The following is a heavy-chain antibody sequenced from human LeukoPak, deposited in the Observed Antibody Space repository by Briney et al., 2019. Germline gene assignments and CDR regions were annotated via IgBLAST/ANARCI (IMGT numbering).Heavy chain of an antibody. CDR2: ILYDGSMQ. CDR3: ARDPRGPTTYDSSARDSLDY. Sequence: PGGSLRLSCAASGFTFSSYSMNWVRQAPGKGLEWVAVILYDGSMQYYAESMKGRLTISRDNSRNTVYMQMSSLRTEDTAVYYCARDPRGPTTYDSSARDSLDYWGQGTLVTVSS. CDR1: GFTFSSYS. V-gene: IGHV3-30*03. D-gene: IGHD3-22*01. J-gene: IGHJ4*02.